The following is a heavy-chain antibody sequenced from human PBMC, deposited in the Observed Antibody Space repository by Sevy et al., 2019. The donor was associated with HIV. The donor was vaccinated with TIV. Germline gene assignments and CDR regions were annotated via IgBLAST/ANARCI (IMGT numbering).Heavy chain of an antibody. J-gene: IGHJ3*01. CDR1: GFTFVTYA. Sequence: GGSLRLSCKPSGFTFVTYAMNWVRQFPGKGLEWVSTIYGSGVAPYYADSVKGRFTISRDNSKNTLYLQMNSLRTKDTALYYCAGARYDSSGSFDAFDVWGQGTMVTVSS. V-gene: IGHV3-23*01. CDR3: AGARYDSSGSFDAFDV. CDR2: IYGSGVAP. D-gene: IGHD3-22*01.